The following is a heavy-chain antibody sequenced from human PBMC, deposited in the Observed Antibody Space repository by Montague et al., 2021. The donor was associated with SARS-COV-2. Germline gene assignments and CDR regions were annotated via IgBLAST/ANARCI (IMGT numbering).Heavy chain of an antibody. CDR1: GFSLSTSGMC. CDR2: XXWDDDK. J-gene: IGHJ4*02. Sequence: PALVKPTQTLTLTCTFSGFSLSTSGMCVSWIRQPPGKALEWLALXXWDDDKYYSTSLKTRPTISKDTSKNQVVLTMTNMDPVDTATYYCARIFDSSWPTFDYWGQGTLVTVSS. V-gene: IGHV2-70*01. CDR3: ARIFDSSWPTFDY. D-gene: IGHD6-13*01.